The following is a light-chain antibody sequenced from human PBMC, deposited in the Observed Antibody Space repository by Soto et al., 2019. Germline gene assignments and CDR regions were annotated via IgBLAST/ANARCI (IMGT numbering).Light chain of an antibody. CDR1: QSVSSN. J-gene: IGKJ3*01. Sequence: ERVMTQSPATLSVSPGERATLSCRASQSVSSNLAWYQQKPGQAPRLLIYDASTRATGIPARFSGSGSGTEFTLTISSLQSEDFAVYYCQQYNNWLSFGPGTQVDIK. V-gene: IGKV3-15*01. CDR2: DAS. CDR3: QQYNNWLS.